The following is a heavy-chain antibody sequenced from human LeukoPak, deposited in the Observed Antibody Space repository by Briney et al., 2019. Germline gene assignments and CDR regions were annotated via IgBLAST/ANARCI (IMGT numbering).Heavy chain of an antibody. CDR1: GFTFSSYA. CDR2: ISGSGGST. Sequence: GGSLRLSCAASGFTFSSYAMSWVRQAPGKRLEWVSAISGSGGSTYYADSVKGRFTISRDNSKNTLYLQMNSLRAEDTAVYYCAKGRYSSSWYLGGYWGQGTLVTVSS. J-gene: IGHJ4*02. CDR3: AKGRYSSSWYLGGY. D-gene: IGHD6-13*01. V-gene: IGHV3-23*01.